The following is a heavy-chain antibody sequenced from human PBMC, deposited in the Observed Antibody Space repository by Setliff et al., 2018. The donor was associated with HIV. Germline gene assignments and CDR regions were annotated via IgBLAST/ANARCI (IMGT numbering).Heavy chain of an antibody. CDR1: GGSFSGYY. CDR3: ARGRPGGSSSYRSYNWFDP. D-gene: IGHD6-6*01. V-gene: IGHV4-34*01. J-gene: IGHJ5*01. Sequence: PSETLSLTCAVYGGSFSGYYWGWIRQPPGKGLEWIGEINHSGSTNYNPSLKSRVTISVDTSKNQFSLRLISMTAADTAVYYCARGRPGGSSSYRSYNWFDPWGQGSLVTV. CDR2: INHSGST.